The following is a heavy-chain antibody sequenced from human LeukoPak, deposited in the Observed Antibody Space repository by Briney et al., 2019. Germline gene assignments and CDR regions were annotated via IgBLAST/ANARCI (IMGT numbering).Heavy chain of an antibody. CDR2: IYLGDSDV. D-gene: IGHD1-26*01. CDR1: GNSITNSW. CDR3: ARHGGRYSHSIDS. J-gene: IGHJ4*02. Sequence: GESLKISCKGSGNSITNSWIGWVRQMPGKGLEWMGIIYLGDSDVRYSPSFQGQVTISADKSISSAYLQWSSLKVSDTAMYYCARHGGRYSHSIDSWGQGTPVTVSS. V-gene: IGHV5-51*01.